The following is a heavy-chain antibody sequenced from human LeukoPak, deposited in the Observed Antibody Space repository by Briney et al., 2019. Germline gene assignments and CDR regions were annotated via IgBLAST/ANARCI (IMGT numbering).Heavy chain of an antibody. V-gene: IGHV5-51*01. J-gene: IGHJ2*01. CDR2: IYPSDSDT. D-gene: IGHD3-10*01. CDR3: ARRRGSGTWYFDL. CDR1: GYSFTNYW. Sequence: GESLKISCKGSGYSFTNYWIGWVRQMPGKGLEWMGIIYPSDSDTRYSPSFQGQVTISADKSISTAYLQWSSLKASDTAMYYCARRRGSGTWYFDLWGRGTLVSVSS.